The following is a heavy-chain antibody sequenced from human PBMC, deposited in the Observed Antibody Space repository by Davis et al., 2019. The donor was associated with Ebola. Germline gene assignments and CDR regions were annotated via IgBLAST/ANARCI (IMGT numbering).Heavy chain of an antibody. V-gene: IGHV3-74*01. CDR3: AIPDCSGANCYSVYIKN. Sequence: HTGGSLRLSCAASGFSFSSYWMHWVRQAPGKGLVWVSRSNSDGSSTSYADSVKGRFTISRDNSNNLLYLQMNSLRAEDTAVYYCAIPDCSGANCYSVYIKNWGQGTLVTVSS. CDR1: GFSFSSYW. J-gene: IGHJ4*02. D-gene: IGHD2-15*01. CDR2: SNSDGSST.